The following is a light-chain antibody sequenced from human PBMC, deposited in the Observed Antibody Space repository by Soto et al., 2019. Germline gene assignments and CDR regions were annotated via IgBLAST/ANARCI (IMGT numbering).Light chain of an antibody. Sequence: EIVRTQSPATLSVSPGERVTPSCRASQSLTRNLAWYQHKPGQSPRLLIYGASSRATGIPDRFSGSGSGTDFTLTISSLQPEDFATYYCQQTYTTPEITFGQGTRLEIK. J-gene: IGKJ5*01. CDR1: QSLTRN. CDR2: GAS. CDR3: QQTYTTPEIT. V-gene: IGKV3D-15*01.